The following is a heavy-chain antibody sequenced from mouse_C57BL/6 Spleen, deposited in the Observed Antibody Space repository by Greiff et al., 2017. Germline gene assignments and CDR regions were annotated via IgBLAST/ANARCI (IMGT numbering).Heavy chain of an antibody. CDR1: GFNIKDDY. CDR3: RGAVVGRGYAMDY. Sequence: EVQLQQSGAELVRPGASVKLSCTASGFNIKDDYMHWVKQRPEQGLEWIGWIDPENGDTEYASKFQGKATITADTSSNTAYLQLSSLTSEDTAVYYCRGAVVGRGYAMDYWGQGTSVTVSS. D-gene: IGHD1-1*01. J-gene: IGHJ4*01. V-gene: IGHV14-4*01. CDR2: IDPENGDT.